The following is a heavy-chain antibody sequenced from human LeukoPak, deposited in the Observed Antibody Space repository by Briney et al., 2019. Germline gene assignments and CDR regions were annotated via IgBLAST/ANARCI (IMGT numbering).Heavy chain of an antibody. CDR2: IYYSGST. D-gene: IGHD2-15*01. CDR3: ARDCGGGSCLDAFDI. CDR1: GGSISSYY. J-gene: IGHJ3*02. V-gene: IGHV4-59*01. Sequence: SETLSLTCTVSGGSISSYYWSWIRQPPGKGLEWIGYIYYSGSTNYNPSLKSRVTKSVDTSKNQFSLKLSSVTAADTAVYYCARDCGGGSCLDAFDIWGQGTMVTVSS.